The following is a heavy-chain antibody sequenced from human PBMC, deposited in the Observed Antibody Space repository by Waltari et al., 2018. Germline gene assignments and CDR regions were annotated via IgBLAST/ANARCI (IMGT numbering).Heavy chain of an antibody. CDR1: GYRFTNYW. V-gene: IGHV5-51*01. CDR3: ARAYASGDDAFDL. Sequence: EVQLVQSGAEVKKPGESLKISCKGSGYRFTNYWIGCVRQMPGKGLEWMGFVYPGDSDTRYSQSFQGQVTISADKSISTAYMQWSSLRASDTAMYYCARAYASGDDAFDLWGQGTVVTVSS. CDR2: VYPGDSDT. J-gene: IGHJ3*01. D-gene: IGHD2-2*01.